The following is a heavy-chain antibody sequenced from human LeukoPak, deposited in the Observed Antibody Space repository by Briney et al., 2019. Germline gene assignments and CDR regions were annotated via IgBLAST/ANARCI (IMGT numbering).Heavy chain of an antibody. J-gene: IGHJ4*02. V-gene: IGHV4-59*02. D-gene: IGHD1-1*01. CDR2: IYYRGNT. CDR3: ARAGNNWSLAY. CDR1: GDSVSICY. Sequence: SETLSLTCTVSGDSVSICYWSWIRQPPGKGLEWIGYIYYRGNTNYNPSLKSRVTMAVDTSKNQFSLKVSSVTAADTAVYYCARAGNNWSLAYRGPGTLVTVSS.